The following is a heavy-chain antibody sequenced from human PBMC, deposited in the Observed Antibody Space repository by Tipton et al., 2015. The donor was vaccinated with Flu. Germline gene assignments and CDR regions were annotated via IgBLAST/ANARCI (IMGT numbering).Heavy chain of an antibody. J-gene: IGHJ4*02. CDR3: AREIGGYNYLDF. D-gene: IGHD3-10*01. CDR1: GASISSSGYY. CDR2: ISDSGKT. V-gene: IGHV4-31*03. Sequence: TLSLTCSVSGASISSSGYYWTWIRQQPGMGLEWMGYISDSGKTYYNPSLNSRVTISLDTSKSQFSLVMNSVTAADTAVYYCAREIGGYNYLDFWGQGTRVIVSS.